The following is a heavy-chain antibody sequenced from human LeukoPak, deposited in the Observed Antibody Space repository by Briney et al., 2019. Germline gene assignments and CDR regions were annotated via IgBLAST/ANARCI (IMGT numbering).Heavy chain of an antibody. CDR2: IYYSGSI. V-gene: IGHV4-59*01. D-gene: IGHD3-10*01. Sequence: SETLSLTCTVSGGSISSYYWSWIRQPPGKGLEWIGYIYYSGSINYNPSLKSRVTISVDTSKNQFSLKLSSVTAADTAVYYCAGLYGSGSYSFMDVWGKGTTVTVSS. CDR1: GGSISSYY. CDR3: AGLYGSGSYSFMDV. J-gene: IGHJ6*04.